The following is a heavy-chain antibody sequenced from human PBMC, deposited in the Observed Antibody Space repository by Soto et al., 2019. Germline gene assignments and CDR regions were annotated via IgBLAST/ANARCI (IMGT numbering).Heavy chain of an antibody. Sequence: QVHLVQSGADLKKPGASVKVSCKASGYTFTDYYMHWVRQAPGQGLEWMGWINPNTGGTNYAQEFQGRVTMTRDTSTPTAYMEMSRLRSDDTAVYYCARDWYYFDSSGYSKPVYYYYYGLDVWGQGTTVTVSS. CDR2: INPNTGGT. D-gene: IGHD3-22*01. CDR3: ARDWYYFDSSGYSKPVYYYYYGLDV. CDR1: GYTFTDYY. J-gene: IGHJ6*02. V-gene: IGHV1-2*02.